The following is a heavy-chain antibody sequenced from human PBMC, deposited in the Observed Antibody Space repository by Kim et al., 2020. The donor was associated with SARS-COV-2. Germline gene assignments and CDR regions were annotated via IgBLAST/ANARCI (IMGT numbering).Heavy chain of an antibody. CDR1: GFTFDDYA. CDR2: ISWNSGSI. J-gene: IGHJ5*02. V-gene: IGHV3-9*01. Sequence: GGSLRLSCAASGFTFDDYAMHWVRQAPGKGLEWVSGISWNSGSIGYADSVKGRFTISRDNAKNSLYLQMNSLRAEDTALYYCAKDYSGWYLGRWFDPWGQGTLVTVPS. CDR3: AKDYSGWYLGRWFDP. D-gene: IGHD6-19*01.